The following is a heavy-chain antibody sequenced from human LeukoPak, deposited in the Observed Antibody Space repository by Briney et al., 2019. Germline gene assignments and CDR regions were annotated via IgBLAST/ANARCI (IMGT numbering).Heavy chain of an antibody. CDR2: IISIFGTA. J-gene: IGHJ5*02. CDR3: ARVQRTTGTTGWFDP. V-gene: IGHV1-69*13. CDR1: GYTFTGYY. Sequence: SVKVSCKASGYTFTGYYMHWVRQAPGQGLEWMGGIISIFGTANYAQKFQGRVTITADESTSTAYMELSSLRSEDTAVYYCARVQRTTGTTGWFDPWGQGTLVTVSS. D-gene: IGHD1-1*01.